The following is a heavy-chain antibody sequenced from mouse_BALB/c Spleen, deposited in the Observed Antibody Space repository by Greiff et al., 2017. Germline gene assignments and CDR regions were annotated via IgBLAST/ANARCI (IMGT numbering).Heavy chain of an antibody. CDR1: GFTFSSYG. J-gene: IGHJ2*01. CDR2: ISSGGGST. D-gene: IGHD1-1*01. CDR3: ARHYYGYFDY. Sequence: EVKLMESGGDLVKPGGSLKLSCAASGFTFSSYGMSWVRQTPDKRLEWVAYISSGGGSTYYPDTVKGRFTISRDNAKNTLYLQMSSLKSEDTAMYYCARHYYGYFDYWGQGTTLTVSS. V-gene: IGHV5-12-1*01.